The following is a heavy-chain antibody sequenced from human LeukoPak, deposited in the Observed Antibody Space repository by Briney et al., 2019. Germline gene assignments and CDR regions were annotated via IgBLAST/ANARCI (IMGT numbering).Heavy chain of an antibody. CDR3: AGSLRGGGWYMY. CDR2: ISSSSSSI. J-gene: IGHJ4*02. Sequence: GGPLGLSCAASGFTFSTYSMNWVRQAPGKGLEWVSSISSSSSSIYYSDSVKGRFTVSRDNAKNSLYLQMNSLRDEDTAVYYCAGSLRGGGWYMYWGQGTLVTVSS. V-gene: IGHV3-21*01. CDR1: GFTFSTYS. D-gene: IGHD6-19*01.